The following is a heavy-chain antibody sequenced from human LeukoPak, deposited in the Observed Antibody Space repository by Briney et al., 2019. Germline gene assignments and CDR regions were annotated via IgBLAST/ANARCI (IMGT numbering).Heavy chain of an antibody. V-gene: IGHV1-3*01. CDR2: INAGNGNT. D-gene: IGHD6-19*01. CDR1: GYTFTSYA. J-gene: IGHJ4*02. CDR3: ARERSSGWYLY. Sequence: ASVKVSCKASGYTFTSYAMHWVRQAPGQRLEWMGWINAGNGNTKYSQNFQGRVTITRDTSASTAYMELSSLRSEDTAVYYCARERSSGWYLYWRQGTLVTDPS.